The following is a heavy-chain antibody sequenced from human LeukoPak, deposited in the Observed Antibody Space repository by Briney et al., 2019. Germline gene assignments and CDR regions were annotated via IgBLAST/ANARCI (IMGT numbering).Heavy chain of an antibody. J-gene: IGHJ3*02. Sequence: ASVKVSCKASGYTFTNYDINWVRQATGQGLEWMGWMNPNSGNIGYAPKFQGRVTMTRNTSISTAYMELSSLTSEDTAVYYCARGGLGPDAFDIWGQGTMVTVSS. CDR3: ARGGLGPDAFDI. CDR1: GYTFTNYD. D-gene: IGHD3-16*01. CDR2: MNPNSGNI. V-gene: IGHV1-8*02.